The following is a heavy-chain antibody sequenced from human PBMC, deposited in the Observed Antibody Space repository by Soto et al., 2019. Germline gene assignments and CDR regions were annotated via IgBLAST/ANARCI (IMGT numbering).Heavy chain of an antibody. CDR2: INPNSCGT. V-gene: IGHV1-2*04. Sequence: QVQLVQSGAEVKKPGASVKVSCKASGYTFTGYYMHWVRQAPGQGLEWMGWINPNSCGTNDAQKFQGCVTMTRDTSISTAYMELSRLRSDDTAVYYCARDGRHSRSSEDYYYYYMDVWGNGTTVTVSS. J-gene: IGHJ6*03. CDR3: ARDGRHSRSSEDYYYYYMDV. CDR1: GYTFTGYY. D-gene: IGHD6-6*01.